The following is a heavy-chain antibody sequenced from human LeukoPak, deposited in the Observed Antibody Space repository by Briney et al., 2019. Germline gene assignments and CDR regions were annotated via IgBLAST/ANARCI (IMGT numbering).Heavy chain of an antibody. Sequence: PGGSLRLSCAASGFTFSSYRMGWVRQAPGKGLEWVANIKQDGSGKYYVDSVKGRFTISRDNAKNSLYLQMNSLRAEDTAVYYCAREPGTTGTTLWFDPWGQGTLVTVSS. CDR1: GFTFSSYR. J-gene: IGHJ5*02. V-gene: IGHV3-7*01. CDR2: IKQDGSGK. CDR3: AREPGTTGTTLWFDP. D-gene: IGHD1-1*01.